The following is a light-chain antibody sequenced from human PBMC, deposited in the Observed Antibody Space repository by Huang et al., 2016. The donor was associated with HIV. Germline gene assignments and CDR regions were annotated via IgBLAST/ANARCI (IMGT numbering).Light chain of an antibody. Sequence: DIVMTQSPDSLAVALGERAPSKCKASLTVLYSSNKRNYLAGYHQKPGQPPKLLIYWASTRVSGVPDRFSGSGSGTDFTLTISNLQAEDVAVYYCQQYYDSPPYTFGQGTKLEIK. CDR3: QQYYDSPPYT. CDR2: WAS. CDR1: LTVLYSSNKRNY. V-gene: IGKV4-1*01. J-gene: IGKJ2*01.